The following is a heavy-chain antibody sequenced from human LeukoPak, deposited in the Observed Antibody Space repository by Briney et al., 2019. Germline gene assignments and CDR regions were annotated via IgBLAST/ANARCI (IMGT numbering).Heavy chain of an antibody. CDR2: IYTSGST. CDR3: AGGYYDFWSGFVDY. J-gene: IGHJ4*02. Sequence: SETLSLTCTVSGGSISSYYWSWIRQPAGKGLEWIGRIYTSGSTNYNPSLKSRVTMSVDTSKNQFSLKLSSVTAADAAVYYCAGGYYDFWSGFVDYWGQGTLVTVSS. V-gene: IGHV4-4*07. D-gene: IGHD3-3*01. CDR1: GGSISSYY.